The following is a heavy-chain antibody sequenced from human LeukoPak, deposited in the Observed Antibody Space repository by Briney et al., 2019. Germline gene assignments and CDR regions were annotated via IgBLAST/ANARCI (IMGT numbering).Heavy chain of an antibody. CDR2: ISGSGGDL. CDR3: AKDRYYDYVWGNYYYHGMDG. Sequence: GGSLRLSCAASGFTFNFYAMNWVRQAPGKGLEWVSVISGSGGDLHYADSVKGRFTISRDNSNNTAYLQMNSLRVEDTAVYYCAKDRYYDYVWGNYYYHGMDGWGQGTTVTVSS. D-gene: IGHD3-16*01. CDR1: GFTFNFYA. J-gene: IGHJ6*02. V-gene: IGHV3-23*01.